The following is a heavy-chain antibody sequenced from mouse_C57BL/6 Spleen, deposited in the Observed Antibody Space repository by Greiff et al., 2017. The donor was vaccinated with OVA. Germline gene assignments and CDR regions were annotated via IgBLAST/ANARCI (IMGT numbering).Heavy chain of an antibody. CDR1: GFTFNTYA. D-gene: IGHD2-4*01. V-gene: IGHV10-3*01. CDR3: VRGVGYDDDGAWFAY. Sequence: EVQLVESGGGLVQPKGSLKLSCAASGFTFNTYAMHWVRQAPGKGLEWVGRIRSKSSNYATYYTDSVKDRLTISRDDSQSMLYLKMNNLKTENAAMYYCVRGVGYDDDGAWFAYWGQGTLVTVSA. CDR2: IRSKSSNYAT. J-gene: IGHJ3*01.